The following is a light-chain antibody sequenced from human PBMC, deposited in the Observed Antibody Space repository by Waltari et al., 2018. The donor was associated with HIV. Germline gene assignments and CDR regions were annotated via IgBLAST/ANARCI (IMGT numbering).Light chain of an antibody. V-gene: IGLV1-47*01. CDR2: RNN. J-gene: IGLJ1*01. Sequence: QSVLTQPPSASGTPGQRVTISCSGSSSNLGSTYVYWYQQVPGTAPKLLIYRNNQRPSGVPDRFSGSKSGTSASLAISGLRSEDEADYYCAAWDDSLSAFYVFGTGTKVTVL. CDR3: AAWDDSLSAFYV. CDR1: SSNLGSTY.